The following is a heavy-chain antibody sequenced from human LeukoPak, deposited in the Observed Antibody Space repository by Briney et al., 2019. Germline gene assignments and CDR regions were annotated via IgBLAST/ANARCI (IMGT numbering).Heavy chain of an antibody. CDR2: ISYDGTIR. V-gene: IGHV3-30*18. Sequence: PGGSLRLSRAASGLTFSSYGMHWVRQAPGKGLEWVAVISYDGTIRNYADSVKGRFTISRDNSKNTLYLQMNSLTAEDTALYYCAKGGCSSTTCYLANPWGQGTLVTVSS. CDR3: AKGGCSSTTCYLANP. CDR1: GLTFSSYG. D-gene: IGHD2-2*01. J-gene: IGHJ5*02.